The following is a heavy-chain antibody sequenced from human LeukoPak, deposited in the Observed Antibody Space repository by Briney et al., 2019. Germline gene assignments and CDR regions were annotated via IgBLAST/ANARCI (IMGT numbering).Heavy chain of an antibody. CDR3: ARGREQWLVQDY. V-gene: IGHV4-38-2*02. Sequence: SETLSLTCTVSGYSISSGYYWGWIRQSPGKGLEWIGSIYHAGSTYHNPSLKSRVTISVDTSKNQFSLKVNSVTAADTAVYYCARGREQWLVQDYWGQGTLVTVSS. CDR1: GYSISSGYY. CDR2: IYHAGST. D-gene: IGHD6-19*01. J-gene: IGHJ4*02.